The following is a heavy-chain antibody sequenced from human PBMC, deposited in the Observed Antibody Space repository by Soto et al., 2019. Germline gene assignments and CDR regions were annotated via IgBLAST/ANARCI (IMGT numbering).Heavy chain of an antibody. J-gene: IGHJ4*02. Sequence: EVQVLESGGGLVQPGGSLRLSCAASGFTFSSYAMSWVRQAPGKGLEWVSAISGSGGSTYYADSVKGRFTISRDNSKNTLYLRMNSLIAEDTAVYYCAKGGRGYSSDWYYFDYWGQGTLVTVSS. D-gene: IGHD6-19*01. CDR3: AKGGRGYSSDWYYFDY. V-gene: IGHV3-23*01. CDR2: ISGSGGST. CDR1: GFTFSSYA.